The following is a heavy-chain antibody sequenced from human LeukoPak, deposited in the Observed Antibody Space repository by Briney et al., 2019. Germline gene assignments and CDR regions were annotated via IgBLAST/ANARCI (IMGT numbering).Heavy chain of an antibody. J-gene: IGHJ4*02. D-gene: IGHD6-19*01. CDR1: GGSISSYY. V-gene: IGHV4-4*07. CDR3: ARFKRAGGWSYFDY. Sequence: SETLSLTCTVSGGSISSYYWSWIRQPAGKGLEWIGRIYTSGSTNYNPSLKSRVTISVDTSKNQFSLKLSSVPAADTAVYYCARFKRAGGWSYFDYWGQGTLVTVSS. CDR2: IYTSGST.